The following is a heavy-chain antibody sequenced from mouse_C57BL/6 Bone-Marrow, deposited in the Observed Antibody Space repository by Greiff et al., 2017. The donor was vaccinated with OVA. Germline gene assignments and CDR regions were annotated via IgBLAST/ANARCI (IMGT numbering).Heavy chain of an antibody. J-gene: IGHJ3*01. CDR3: AKDGNYRPAWFAY. CDR2: IHPNSGST. CDR1: GYTFTSYW. V-gene: IGHV1-64*01. Sequence: QVQLKESGAELVKPGASVKLSCKASGYTFTSYWMHWVKQRPGQGLEWIGMIHPNSGSTNYNEKFKSKATLTVDKSSSTAYMQLSSLTSEDSAVYYGAKDGNYRPAWFAYWGQGTLVTVSA. D-gene: IGHD2-1*01.